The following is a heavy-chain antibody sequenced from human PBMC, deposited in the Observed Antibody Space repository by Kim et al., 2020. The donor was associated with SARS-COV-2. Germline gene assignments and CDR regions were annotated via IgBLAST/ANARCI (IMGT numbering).Heavy chain of an antibody. J-gene: IGHJ4*02. D-gene: IGHD6-13*01. CDR2: FFSTRSA. CDR1: GGSFSGYF. V-gene: IGHV4-59*13. CDR3: ARIPAAGTGPDN. Sequence: SETLSLTCTVSGGSFSGYFWSWIRQSPEKRLEWIGFFFSTRSATYNPSIESRFTISLDTSKNQFSLKINSVTAADSAMYYCARIPAAGTGPDNWGRGTLVTVSS.